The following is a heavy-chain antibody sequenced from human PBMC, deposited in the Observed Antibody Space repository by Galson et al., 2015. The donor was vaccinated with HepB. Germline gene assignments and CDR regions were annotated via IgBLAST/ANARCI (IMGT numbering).Heavy chain of an antibody. CDR1: GFTFSSYA. D-gene: IGHD5-24*01. CDR3: AKDIGAAITSRGAFDL. J-gene: IGHJ3*01. Sequence: SLRLSCAASGFTFSSYAMSWVRQAPGKGLEWVSAISGSGGSTYYADSVKGRFTISRDNAKNSLYLQMNSLRAEDTALYYCAKDIGAAITSRGAFDLWGQGTMVTVSS. V-gene: IGHV3-23*01. CDR2: ISGSGGST.